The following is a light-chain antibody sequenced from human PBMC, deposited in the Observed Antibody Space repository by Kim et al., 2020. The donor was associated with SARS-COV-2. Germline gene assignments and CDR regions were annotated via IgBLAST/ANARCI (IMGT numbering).Light chain of an antibody. CDR1: NIGSTS. CDR2: YDS. V-gene: IGLV3-21*04. Sequence: PGKPARINCGGNNIGSTSVHGYQQKPGRAPVLVIYYDSDRPSGIPERFSGSNSGNAATLTISRVEAGDEADYYCQVWDSSSDHWVFGGGTQLTVL. J-gene: IGLJ3*02. CDR3: QVWDSSSDHWV.